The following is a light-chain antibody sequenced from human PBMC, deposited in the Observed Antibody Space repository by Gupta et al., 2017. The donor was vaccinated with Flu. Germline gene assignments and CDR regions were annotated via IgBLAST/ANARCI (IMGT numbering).Light chain of an antibody. CDR1: SGHTTYD. J-gene: IGLJ2*01. V-gene: IGLV4-69*01. CDR3: QTWGADIQVV. CDR2: LNSDGSH. Sequence: QLVLTQSPSASASLGASVKLTCTLSSGHTTYDIAWHQQLPEKGPRYLMRLNSDGSHSKGDGIPDRFSGSSSGAERYPTISSLQSEDEADYYCQTWGADIQVVFGGVTKLTVL.